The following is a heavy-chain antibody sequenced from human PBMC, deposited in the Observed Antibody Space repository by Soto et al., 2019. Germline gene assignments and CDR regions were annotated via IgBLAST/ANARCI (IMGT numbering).Heavy chain of an antibody. V-gene: IGHV1-69*13. J-gene: IGHJ5*02. Sequence: SVKVSCKASGGTFSSYAISWVRQAPGQGLEWMGGIIPIFGTANYAQKFQGRVTITADESTSTAYMELSSLRSEDTAVYYCARDLAHRTIAGAGTAWFDPWGQGTLVTVSS. CDR2: IIPIFGTA. D-gene: IGHD6-19*01. CDR3: ARDLAHRTIAGAGTAWFDP. CDR1: GGTFSSYA.